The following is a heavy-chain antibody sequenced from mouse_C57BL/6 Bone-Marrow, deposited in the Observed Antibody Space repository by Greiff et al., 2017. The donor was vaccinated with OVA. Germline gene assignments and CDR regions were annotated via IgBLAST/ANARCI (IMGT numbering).Heavy chain of an antibody. CDR3: ARIGNDGSYWYFDV. D-gene: IGHD2-3*01. J-gene: IGHJ1*03. CDR1: GYTFTSYW. Sequence: VQLQQPGAELVTPGASVKLSCKASGYTFTSYWMHWVKQRPGQGLEWIGMIHPNSGSTNYNEKFKSKATLTVDKSSSTAYMQLSSLTSEDSAVYYCARIGNDGSYWYFDVWGTGTTVTVSS. V-gene: IGHV1-64*01. CDR2: IHPNSGST.